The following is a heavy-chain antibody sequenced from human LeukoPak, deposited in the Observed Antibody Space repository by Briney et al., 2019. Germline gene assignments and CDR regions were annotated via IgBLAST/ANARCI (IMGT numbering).Heavy chain of an antibody. V-gene: IGHV4-59*12. CDR3: ARNEYSSSSEGDYYYGMDV. J-gene: IGHJ6*02. CDR1: GGSISSYY. D-gene: IGHD6-6*01. CDR2: IYYSGST. Sequence: SETLSLTCTVSGGSISSYYWSWIRQPPGKGLEWIGYIYYSGSTNYNPSLKSRVTMSVDTSKNQFSLKLSSVTAADTAVYYCARNEYSSSSEGDYYYGMDVWGQGTTVTVSS.